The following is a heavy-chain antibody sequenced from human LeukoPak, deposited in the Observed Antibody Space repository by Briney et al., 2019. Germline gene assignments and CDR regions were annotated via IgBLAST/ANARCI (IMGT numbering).Heavy chain of an antibody. V-gene: IGHV3-21*01. CDR1: GFTFKDYA. CDR2: ISDDGAYI. J-gene: IGHJ4*02. Sequence: GGSLRLSCAASGFTFKDYALNWVRQTPGTGLEWVSSISDDGAYIYYADSVKGRFTISRDNANSSLYLQMDSLSPEDTAVYYCARDTRPFDYWGQGTLVTVSS. CDR3: ARDTRPFDY.